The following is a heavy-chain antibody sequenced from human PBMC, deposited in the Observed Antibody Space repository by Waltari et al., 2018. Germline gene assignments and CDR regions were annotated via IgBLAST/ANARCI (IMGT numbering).Heavy chain of an antibody. CDR2: IFYSGTT. CDR3: ARGLMVKTTYFNH. J-gene: IGHJ4*02. D-gene: IGHD2-8*01. Sequence: QVQLQESGPGLVRPSETLSLTCIVSGVPISTYYWNWIRQPPGKGLEWIGSIFYSGTTNFNPSLKSRVTMSVDTSKNQFSLTMTAVTAADTAVYFCARGLMVKTTYFNHWGRGALVTVSS. V-gene: IGHV4-59*08. CDR1: GVPISTYY.